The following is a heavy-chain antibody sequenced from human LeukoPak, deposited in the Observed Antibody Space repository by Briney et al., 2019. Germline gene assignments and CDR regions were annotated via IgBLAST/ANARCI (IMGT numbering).Heavy chain of an antibody. CDR2: ISSNGGST. J-gene: IGHJ3*02. CDR3: ARVRCSSTGCYIGAFDI. CDR1: GFTFSSYA. Sequence: GGSLRLSCAASGFTFSSYAMHWVRQAPGKGLEYVSAISSNGGSTYYANSVKGRFTISRDNSKNTLYLQMGSLRAEDMAVYYCARVRCSSTGCYIGAFDIWGQGTMVTVS. V-gene: IGHV3-64*01. D-gene: IGHD2-2*02.